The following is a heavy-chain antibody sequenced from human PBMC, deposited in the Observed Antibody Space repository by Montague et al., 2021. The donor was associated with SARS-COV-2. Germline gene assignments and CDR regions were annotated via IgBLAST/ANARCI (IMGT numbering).Heavy chain of an antibody. Sequence: PALVKPTQTLTLTCRFSGFSLSTSGVGVAWIRQPPRKALEWLAVXYWNDDKRYSPSLKNRLTVTKDTSKNEVILTMTNMDPVDTATYYCARRRSVGDVWSGYSWFDPWGQGTLVTVSS. CDR2: XYWNDDK. CDR3: ARRRSVGDVWSGYSWFDP. CDR1: GFSLSTSGVG. J-gene: IGHJ5*02. V-gene: IGHV2-5*01. D-gene: IGHD3-3*01.